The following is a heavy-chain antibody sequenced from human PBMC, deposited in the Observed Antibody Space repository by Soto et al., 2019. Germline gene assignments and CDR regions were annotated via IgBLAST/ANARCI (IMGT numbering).Heavy chain of an antibody. CDR1: GYTFTLYG. V-gene: IGHV1-18*01. Sequence: QVQLVQSGTEVKKPGASVKVSCKASGYTFTLYGVSWVRQAPGQGLEWMGRINTYNGNTNYAQKLQDRVTMTTDTSTSTVYMELRSLRSDDTAVYYCARDRGPFLFGALASFYFDFWGQGTLVSVSS. J-gene: IGHJ4*02. CDR3: ARDRGPFLFGALASFYFDF. CDR2: INTYNGNT. D-gene: IGHD3-3*01.